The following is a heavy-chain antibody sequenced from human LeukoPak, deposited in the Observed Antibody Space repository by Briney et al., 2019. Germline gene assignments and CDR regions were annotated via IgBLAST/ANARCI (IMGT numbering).Heavy chain of an antibody. CDR3: ATVNGSHWFFDY. CDR1: GYSFTNTW. Sequence: GDSLKFSCKGSGYSFTNTWIGWVRLMPGKGLEWMGTIYPLDSDTRYSPSFQGQVTISADKSITTAYLQWSSLRASDTAMYYCATVNGSHWFFDYWGQGTLVTLSS. CDR2: IYPLDSDT. D-gene: IGHD3-10*01. V-gene: IGHV5-51*01. J-gene: IGHJ4*02.